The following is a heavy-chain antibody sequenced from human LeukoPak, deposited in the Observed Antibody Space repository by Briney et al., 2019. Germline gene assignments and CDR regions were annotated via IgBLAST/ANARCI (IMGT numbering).Heavy chain of an antibody. CDR3: ARTITMIVQGPSLIDY. D-gene: IGHD3-22*01. CDR2: INPSGGST. J-gene: IGHJ4*02. CDR1: GYTFTSYY. V-gene: IGHV1-46*01. Sequence: GASVKVSCKASGYTFTSYYMHWVRQAPGQGLEWMGIINPSGGSTSYAQKFQGRVTMTRDMSTSTVYMELSSLRSEDTAVYYCARTITMIVQGPSLIDYWGQGTLVTVSS.